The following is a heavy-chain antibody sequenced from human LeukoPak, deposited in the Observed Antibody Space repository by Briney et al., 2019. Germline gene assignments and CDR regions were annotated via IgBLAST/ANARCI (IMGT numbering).Heavy chain of an antibody. J-gene: IGHJ4*02. V-gene: IGHV3-21*01. Sequence: GGSPRLSCAASGFTFSSYSMNRVRQAPGKGLEWVSSISSSSSYIYYADSVKGRFTISRDNAKNSLYLQMNSLRAEDTAVYYCARGKVGATSYYFDYWGQGTLVTVSS. CDR3: ARGKVGATSYYFDY. D-gene: IGHD1-26*01. CDR1: GFTFSSYS. CDR2: ISSSSSYI.